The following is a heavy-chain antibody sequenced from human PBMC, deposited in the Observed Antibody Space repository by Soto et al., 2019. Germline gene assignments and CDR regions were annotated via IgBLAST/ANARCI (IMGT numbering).Heavy chain of an antibody. V-gene: IGHV3-53*02. CDR3: ASSLRKGYYFAMDA. Sequence: EVQLVETGGGLIQSGGSLRLSCAASGFTVSSNDMSWVRQAPGKGLEWVSVIYSGGSTHDADSVKGRFTISRDNPKNTVPLQMNSLRVDETAVYYCASSLRKGYYFAMDAWGQGATVIVSS. D-gene: IGHD3-16*02. CDR2: IYSGGST. CDR1: GFTVSSND. J-gene: IGHJ6*02.